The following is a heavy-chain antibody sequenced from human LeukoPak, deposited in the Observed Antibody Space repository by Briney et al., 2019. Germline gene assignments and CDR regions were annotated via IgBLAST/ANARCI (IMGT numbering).Heavy chain of an antibody. CDR2: MNPNSGNT. CDR1: GYTFTSYD. J-gene: IGHJ5*02. Sequence: ASVKVSCKASGYTFTSYDINWVRQATGQGLEWMGWMNPNSGNTGYAQKFQGRVTMTRNTSISTAYMELSSLRSEDTALYYCAKGLRITIFENWFDPWGQGTLVTVSS. CDR3: AKGLRITIFENWFDP. V-gene: IGHV1-8*01. D-gene: IGHD3-3*01.